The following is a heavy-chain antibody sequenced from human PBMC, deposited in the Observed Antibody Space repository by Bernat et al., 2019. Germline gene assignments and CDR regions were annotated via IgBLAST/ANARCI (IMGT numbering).Heavy chain of an antibody. D-gene: IGHD6-13*01. CDR2: ISYDGSNK. CDR1: GFTFSSYG. V-gene: IGHV3-30*18. CDR3: AKDLRAAAGGDY. J-gene: IGHJ4*02. Sequence: QVQLVESGGGVVQPGRSPRLSCAASGFTFSSYGMHWVRQAPGKGLEWVAVISYDGSNKYYADSVKGRFTISRDNSKNTLYLQMNSLRAEDTAVYYCAKDLRAAAGGDYWGQGTLVTVSS.